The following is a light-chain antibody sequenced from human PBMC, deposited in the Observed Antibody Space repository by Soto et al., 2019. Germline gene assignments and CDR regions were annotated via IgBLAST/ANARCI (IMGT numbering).Light chain of an antibody. CDR1: QTIGSNY. J-gene: IGKJ4*01. V-gene: IGKV3-20*01. CDR2: GAS. Sequence: ESVLTQSPGTLSLSPGERATLSCRASQTIGSNYLAWYQQKPGQSPRVLIYGASIRVAGIPDRFSGSASGTDFTLTISRLEPEDFAVYFCQQYGSSRLTFGGGTTVEIK. CDR3: QQYGSSRLT.